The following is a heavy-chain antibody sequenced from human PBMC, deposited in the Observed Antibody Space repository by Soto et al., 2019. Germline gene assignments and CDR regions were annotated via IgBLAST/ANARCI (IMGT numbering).Heavy chain of an antibody. CDR3: ARDITGTTGPWFDP. V-gene: IGHV1-69*06. CDR2: IIPIFGTA. J-gene: IGHJ5*02. CDR1: GGTFSSYA. Sequence: SVQVSCKASGGTFSSYAISWVRQAPGQGLEWMGGIIPIFGTANYAQKFQGRVAITADKSTSTAYMELSSLRSEDTAMYYCARDITGTTGPWFDPWGQGTLVTVSS. D-gene: IGHD1-7*01.